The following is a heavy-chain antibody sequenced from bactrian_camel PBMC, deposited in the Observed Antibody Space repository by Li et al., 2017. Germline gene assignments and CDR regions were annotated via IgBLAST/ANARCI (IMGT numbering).Heavy chain of an antibody. D-gene: IGHD1*01. J-gene: IGHJ6*01. V-gene: IGHV3S54*01. CDR2: ISTGGGNQ. CDR1: GYSGC. CDR3: AADSLDRKYCAVGRESDFSS. Sequence: HVQLVESGGGSVQAGGDLTLSCQVDGYSGCMGWFRQRPGKEREKVAHISTGGGNQYYVDSVKGRFTVSRDDAKNILYLQMNSLKPEDTAMYYCAADSLDRKYCAVGRESDFSSWGQGTQVTVS.